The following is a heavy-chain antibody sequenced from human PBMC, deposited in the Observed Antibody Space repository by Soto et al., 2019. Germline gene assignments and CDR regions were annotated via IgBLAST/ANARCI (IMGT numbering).Heavy chain of an antibody. CDR3: ARETFRDDYGDYEDWFDP. J-gene: IGHJ5*02. V-gene: IGHV1-69*08. CDR2: IIPILGIA. D-gene: IGHD4-17*01. CDR1: GGTFSSYT. Sequence: QVQLVQSGAEVKKPGSSVKVSCKASGGTFSSYTISWVRQAPGQGLEWMGRIIPILGIANYAQKLQGRVTITADKSTSTAYMELSSLRSEDTAVYYCARETFRDDYGDYEDWFDPWGQGTLVTVSS.